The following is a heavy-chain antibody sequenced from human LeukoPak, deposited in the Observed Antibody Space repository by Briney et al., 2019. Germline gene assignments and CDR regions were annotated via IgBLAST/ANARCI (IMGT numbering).Heavy chain of an antibody. J-gene: IGHJ4*01. D-gene: IGHD2-15*01. CDR1: GFTFNNYS. V-gene: IGHV3-21*06. Sequence: GGSLRLSCAASGFTFNNYSMNWVRQAPGKGLEWVSSISSSSSYIYYADSVKGRFTISRDSAKNSLYLQMNSLRAEDTAVYYCARAYCSGGSCYLTRFDSWGXXXLVTVSS. CDR2: ISSSSSYI. CDR3: ARAYCSGGSCYLTRFDS.